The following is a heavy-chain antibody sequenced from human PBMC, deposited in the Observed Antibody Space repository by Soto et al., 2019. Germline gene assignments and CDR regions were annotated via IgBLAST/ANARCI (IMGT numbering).Heavy chain of an antibody. J-gene: IGHJ6*02. D-gene: IGHD1-1*01. V-gene: IGHV3-23*01. Sequence: EVQLLEAGGGLVQPGGSQRLSCAASGFTFSSYAMTWVRQAPGKGLEWVSTLSGSGGSTYYAASVKGRFTISRDNSKDTRYLEMNSLRGEDTAVYFCAKQQGPGTPYYYAMDVWCQGTPFTVSS. CDR2: LSGSGGST. CDR1: GFTFSSYA. CDR3: AKQQGPGTPYYYAMDV.